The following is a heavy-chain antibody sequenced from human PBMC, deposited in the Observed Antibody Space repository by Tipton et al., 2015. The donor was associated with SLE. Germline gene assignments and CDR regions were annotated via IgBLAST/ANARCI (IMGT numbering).Heavy chain of an antibody. CDR2: LYYDGST. J-gene: IGHJ3*02. D-gene: IGHD2/OR15-2a*01. V-gene: IGHV4-39*02. Sequence: TLSLTCSVSGDSISSCSYYSGWVRQTPGRGLEWIVSLYYDGSTYYNPPLKSLVSVFLDTSKNHFSRRLRSVTAADTAVYYCASHKSTFWSRGAFDIWGQGTTAVVSS. CDR1: GDSISSCSYY. CDR3: ASHKSTFWSRGAFDI.